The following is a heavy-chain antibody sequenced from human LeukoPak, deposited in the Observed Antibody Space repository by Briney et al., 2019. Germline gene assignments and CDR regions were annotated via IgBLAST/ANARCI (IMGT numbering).Heavy chain of an antibody. CDR2: NSSSSSYI. Sequence: GGSLRLSCAASGFTFSSYSMNWVRQAPGKGLEWVSSNSSSSSYIYYADSVKGRFTISRDNAKNSLYLQMNSLRAEDTAVYYCARDREQWLALDYWGQGTLVTVSS. CDR1: GFTFSSYS. CDR3: ARDREQWLALDY. J-gene: IGHJ4*02. V-gene: IGHV3-21*01. D-gene: IGHD6-19*01.